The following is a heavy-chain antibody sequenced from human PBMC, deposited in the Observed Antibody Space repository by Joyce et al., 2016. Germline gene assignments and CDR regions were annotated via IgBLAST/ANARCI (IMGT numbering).Heavy chain of an antibody. CDR2: IFSGGNT. V-gene: IGHV3-53*01. CDR3: TTSPTVAS. D-gene: IGHD2-2*01. J-gene: IGHJ5*01. CDR1: GFTVRNNY. Sequence: EVQLVESGGVLIQPGWSLRLSWAASGFTVRNNYMTWVRQAPGKGLEWVSVIFSGGNTFYADSVRGRFTISRDNSKNTLYLQINSLRAEDTGIYYCTTSPTVASWGQGTLVTVSS.